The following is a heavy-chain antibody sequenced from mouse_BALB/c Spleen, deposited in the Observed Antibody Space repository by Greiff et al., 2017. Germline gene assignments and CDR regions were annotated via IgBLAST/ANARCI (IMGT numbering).Heavy chain of an antibody. CDR3: ARVRGYDRGVYAMDY. CDR2: IWAGGST. V-gene: IGHV2-9*02. D-gene: IGHD2-14*01. Sequence: QVQLKESGPGLVAPSQSLSITCTVSGFSLTSYGVHWVRQPPGKGLEWLGVIWAGGSTNYNSALMSRLSISKDNSKSQVFLKMNSLQTDDTAMYYCARVRGYDRGVYAMDYWGQGTSVTVSS. CDR1: GFSLTSYG. J-gene: IGHJ4*01.